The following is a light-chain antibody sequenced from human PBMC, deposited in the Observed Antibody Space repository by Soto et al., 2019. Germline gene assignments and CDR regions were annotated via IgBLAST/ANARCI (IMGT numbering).Light chain of an antibody. CDR3: QQYNSYSPWT. Sequence: IEMTQSPSTLSASVGDRVTITCRASQSISSWLAWYQQKPGKAPKLLIYDASSLESGVPSRFSGSGSGTEFTLTISSLQPDDFATHYCQQYNSYSPWTFGQGTKVEIK. J-gene: IGKJ1*01. CDR1: QSISSW. CDR2: DAS. V-gene: IGKV1-5*01.